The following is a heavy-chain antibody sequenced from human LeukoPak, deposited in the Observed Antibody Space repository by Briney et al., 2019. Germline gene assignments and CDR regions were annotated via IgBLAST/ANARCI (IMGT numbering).Heavy chain of an antibody. V-gene: IGHV4-59*08. Sequence: SETLSLTCTVSGGSISSYYWSWIRQPPGKGLEWIGYIYYSGSTNYNPSLKSRVTISVDTSKNQFSLKLSSVTAADTAVYYCACQHEHGYNYFDYWGQGTLVTVSS. D-gene: IGHD5-24*01. CDR2: IYYSGST. J-gene: IGHJ4*02. CDR1: GGSISSYY. CDR3: ACQHEHGYNYFDY.